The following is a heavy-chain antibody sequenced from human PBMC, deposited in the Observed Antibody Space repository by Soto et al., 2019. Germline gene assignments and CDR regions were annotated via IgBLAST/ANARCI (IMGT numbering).Heavy chain of an antibody. CDR3: ARRALIAAAGNYYYGMDV. Sequence: GESLKISCKGSGYSFTSYWISWVRQMPGKGLEWKGRIDTSDSYTNYSPSFQGHVTISADKSISTAYLQWISLKASDTAMYYCARRALIAAAGNYYYGMDVWGQGTTVTVSS. V-gene: IGHV5-10-1*01. CDR2: IDTSDSYT. CDR1: GYSFTSYW. J-gene: IGHJ6*02. D-gene: IGHD6-13*01.